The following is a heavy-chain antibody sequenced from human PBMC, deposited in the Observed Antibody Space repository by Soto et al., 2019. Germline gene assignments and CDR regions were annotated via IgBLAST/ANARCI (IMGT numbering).Heavy chain of an antibody. Sequence: SETLSLTCTVSGGSISSYYWSWIRQPPGKGLEWIGYIYYSGSTNYNPSLKSRVTISVDTSKNQFSLKLSSVTAADTAVYYCAGTGITMVRGVQPYFDYWGQGTLVTVSS. CDR1: GGSISSYY. CDR2: IYYSGST. J-gene: IGHJ4*02. CDR3: AGTGITMVRGVQPYFDY. D-gene: IGHD3-10*01. V-gene: IGHV4-59*08.